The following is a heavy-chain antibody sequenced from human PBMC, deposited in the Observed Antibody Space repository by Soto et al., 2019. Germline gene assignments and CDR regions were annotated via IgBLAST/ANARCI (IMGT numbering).Heavy chain of an antibody. CDR2: VSASGLNT. D-gene: IGHD5-18*01. V-gene: IGHV3-23*01. Sequence: GGSLRLSCAASGFTFSSYAMAWVRQAPGKGLEWVSGVSASGLNTDYADPVKGRFYISRDNSKNTVSLHMNSLRAEDTAVYYCARSRFSYGYSFPFDPWGQGTLVTVSS. J-gene: IGHJ5*02. CDR3: ARSRFSYGYSFPFDP. CDR1: GFTFSSYA.